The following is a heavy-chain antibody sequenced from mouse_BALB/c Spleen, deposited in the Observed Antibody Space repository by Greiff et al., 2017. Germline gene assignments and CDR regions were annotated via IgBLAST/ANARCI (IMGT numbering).Heavy chain of an antibody. CDR3: AHYYGSAWFAY. J-gene: IGHJ3*01. CDR2: ISSGSSTI. CDR1: GFTFSSFG. Sequence: EVKLQESGGGLVQPGGSRKLSCAASGFTFSSFGMHWVRQAPEKGLEWVAYISSGSSTIYYADTVKGRFTISRDNPKNTLFLQMTSLRSEDTAMYDCAHYYGSAWFAYWGQGTLVNVAA. D-gene: IGHD1-1*01. V-gene: IGHV5-17*02.